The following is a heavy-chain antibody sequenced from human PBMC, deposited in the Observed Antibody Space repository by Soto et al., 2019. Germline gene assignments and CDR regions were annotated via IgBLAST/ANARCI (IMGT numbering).Heavy chain of an antibody. CDR3: AKDTAAGMGVGWFDP. CDR2: ISGSGGST. V-gene: IGHV3-23*01. J-gene: IGHJ5*02. Sequence: PGGSLRLSCAASGFTFSSYAMSWVRQAPGKGLEWVSAISGSGGSTYYADSVKGRFTISRDNSKNTLYLQMNSLRAEDTAVYYCAKDTAAGMGVGWFDPWGQGTLVTVSS. D-gene: IGHD6-13*01. CDR1: GFTFSSYA.